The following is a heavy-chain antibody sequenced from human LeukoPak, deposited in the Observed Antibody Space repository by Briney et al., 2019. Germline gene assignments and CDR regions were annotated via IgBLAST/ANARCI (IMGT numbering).Heavy chain of an antibody. CDR3: ARGGSSSWYGDYYYMDV. CDR1: GFAFRSHA. Sequence: GGSLRLSCTASGFAFRSHAMHWVRQAPGKGLEWVAFIRYDGSRKFYADSVKGRFTISRDNSKNTLYLQMYSLRAEDTAVYYCARGGSSSWYGDYYYMDVWGKGTTVTVSS. J-gene: IGHJ6*03. D-gene: IGHD6-13*01. V-gene: IGHV3-30*02. CDR2: IRYDGSRK.